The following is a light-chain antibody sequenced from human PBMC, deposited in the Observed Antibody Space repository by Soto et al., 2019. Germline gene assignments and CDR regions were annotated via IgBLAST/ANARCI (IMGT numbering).Light chain of an antibody. J-gene: IGLJ1*01. CDR2: EGN. V-gene: IGLV2-23*01. CDR1: ISNIGTYNY. CDR3: CSYAGGSTYV. Sequence: QSVLTQPASVSGSPGQSITISCTGSISNIGTYNYVSWYQQFPGKAPKVIISEGNQRPSGVSDRFSGSKSGSTASLTISGLQVEDEADYYCCSYAGGSTYVFGTGTKLTVL.